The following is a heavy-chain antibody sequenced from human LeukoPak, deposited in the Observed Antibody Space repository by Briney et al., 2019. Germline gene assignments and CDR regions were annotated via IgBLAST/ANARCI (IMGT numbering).Heavy chain of an antibody. CDR1: GYTFTGYY. CDR2: INPNSGGT. J-gene: IGHJ5*02. V-gene: IGHV1-2*02. Sequence: GASVKVSCKASGYTFTGYYMHWVRQAPGQGLEWMGWINPNSGGTNYAQKFQGRVTITADKSTSTAYMELSSLRSEDTAVYYCARFSKTSPSGYGSWGQGTLVTVSS. CDR3: ARFSKTSPSGYGS. D-gene: IGHD3-3*01.